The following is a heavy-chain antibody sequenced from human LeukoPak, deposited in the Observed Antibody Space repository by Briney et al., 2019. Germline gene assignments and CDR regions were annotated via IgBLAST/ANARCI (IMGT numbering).Heavy chain of an antibody. CDR1: GFTFSSYG. J-gene: IGHJ3*02. CDR3: ARVTWEDDAFDI. V-gene: IGHV3-30*03. D-gene: IGHD1-26*01. CDR2: ISYDGSNK. Sequence: GGSLRLSCAASGFTFSSYGMHWVRQAPGKGLEWVAVISYDGSNKYYADSVKGRFTISRDNSKNTLYLQMNSLRAEDTAVYYCARVTWEDDAFDIWGQGTMVTVSS.